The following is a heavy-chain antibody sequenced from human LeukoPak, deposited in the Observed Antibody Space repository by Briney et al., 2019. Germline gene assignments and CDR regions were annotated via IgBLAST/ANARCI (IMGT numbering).Heavy chain of an antibody. D-gene: IGHD3-3*01. CDR2: IKQDGSEQ. Sequence: GGSLRLSCAASGFTFNNYWMSWVRQAPGKGLEWVANIKQDGSEQYYLDSVKGRFTISRDNPKNSLYLQMTNLRAEDTAVYYCARERPYHYDFWSGYYTGWFDPWGQGTLVTVSS. CDR1: GFTFNNYW. V-gene: IGHV3-7*01. CDR3: ARERPYHYDFWSGYYTGWFDP. J-gene: IGHJ5*02.